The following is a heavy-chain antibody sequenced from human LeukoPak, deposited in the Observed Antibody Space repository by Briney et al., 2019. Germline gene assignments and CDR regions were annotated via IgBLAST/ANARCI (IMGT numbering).Heavy chain of an antibody. D-gene: IGHD3-10*01. V-gene: IGHV4-39*07. J-gene: IGHJ3*02. CDR2: IYYSGST. CDR1: GDSISRSHYS. CDR3: ASLAGSQSGDDAFDI. Sequence: SETLSLTCTASGDSISRSHYSWGWIRQPPGKGLEWIGSIYYSGSTYYNPSLKSRVTISVDTSMQQFSLKLSSVTAADTAVYYSASLAGSQSGDDAFDIWGQGTMVTVSS.